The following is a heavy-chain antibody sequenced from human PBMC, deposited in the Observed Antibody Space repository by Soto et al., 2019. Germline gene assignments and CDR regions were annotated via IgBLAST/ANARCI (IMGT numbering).Heavy chain of an antibody. CDR2: IYHSGSA. J-gene: IGHJ3*02. Sequence: QVQLQESGPGLVKPSGTLSLTCAVSGGSVSSSNWWSWVRQSPGKGLEWMGEIYHSGSAHYNPSLNSQATISLDKSKSQFSLRLTCVPAADTAVYYCARVPGVVVSADDAFDIWGPGTRVIVSS. CDR1: GGSVSSSNW. D-gene: IGHD2-21*02. V-gene: IGHV4-4*02. CDR3: ARVPGVVVSADDAFDI.